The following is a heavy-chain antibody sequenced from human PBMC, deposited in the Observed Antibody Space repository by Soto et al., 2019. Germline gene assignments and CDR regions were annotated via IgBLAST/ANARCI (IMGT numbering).Heavy chain of an antibody. CDR1: RGTFRSYA. CDR3: ASGILEPDLNYYYYGMDV. J-gene: IGHJ6*02. CDR2: IIPIFGTA. D-gene: IGHD1-1*01. V-gene: IGHV1-69*13. Sequence: SVKVSCKASRGTFRSYAISWVRQAPGQGLEWMGGIIPIFGTANYAQKFQGRVTITADESTSTAYMELSSLRSEDTAVYYCASGILEPDLNYYYYGMDVWGQGTTVTVSS.